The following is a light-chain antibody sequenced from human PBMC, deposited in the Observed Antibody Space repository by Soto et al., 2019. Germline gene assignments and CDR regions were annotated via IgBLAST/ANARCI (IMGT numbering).Light chain of an antibody. V-gene: IGKV3-11*01. CDR2: DAF. CDR3: QQRSDWPVT. Sequence: EIVLTQSPATLSLSPGERATLSCRASQSVSTYLAWNQQKPGQPPRLLIYDAFNRATGISPSFSGVGSGTAFSLTSSSLEPEDFAVYYCQQRSDWPVTFGPGTKVDFK. CDR1: QSVSTY. J-gene: IGKJ3*01.